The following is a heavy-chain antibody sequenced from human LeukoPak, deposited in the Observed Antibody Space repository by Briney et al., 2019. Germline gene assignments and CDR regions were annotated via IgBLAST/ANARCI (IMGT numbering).Heavy chain of an antibody. V-gene: IGHV3-74*01. CDR1: RFTFSSFW. J-gene: IGHJ4*01. D-gene: IGHD3-22*01. Sequence: PGGSLRLSCAASRFTFSSFWMHWVRQAPGKGLVWVSRIISDGSSAGYADSVKGRFTISRDNSKYTLYLQMNSLRAEDTAVYYSAKSAADSSCYYMDYWG. CDR2: IISDGSSA. CDR3: AKSAADSSCYYMDY.